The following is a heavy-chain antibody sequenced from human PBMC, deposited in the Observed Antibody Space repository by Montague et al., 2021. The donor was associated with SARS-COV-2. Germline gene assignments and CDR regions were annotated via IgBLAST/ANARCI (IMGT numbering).Heavy chain of an antibody. CDR1: GGSISNYN. J-gene: IGHJ6*02. CDR2: IYYSHST. Sequence: SETLSLTCTVSGGSISNYNWTWIRQSPGPGLEWIWFIYYSHSTNSNHSLDIRITISVNTSKNQFSLNLTSVTAADTAVYYCARGEILTANSGYIYHGMDVWGQGTTVTVSS. CDR3: ARGEILTANSGYIYHGMDV. V-gene: IGHV4-59*01. D-gene: IGHD3-9*01.